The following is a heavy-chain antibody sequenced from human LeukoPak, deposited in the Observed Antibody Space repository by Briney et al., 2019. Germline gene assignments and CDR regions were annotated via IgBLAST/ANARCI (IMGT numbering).Heavy chain of an antibody. J-gene: IGHJ4*02. V-gene: IGHV3-7*01. Sequence: GGSLRLSCAASGFSFSSYWMSWVRQAPGKGLEWVANINPDGSNMLYVDSVKGRFTISRDNAKSSLYLQTNNLRAEDTAVYFCVSGFLQWLYWGQGTLVTVSS. D-gene: IGHD3-3*01. CDR1: GFSFSSYW. CDR2: INPDGSNM. CDR3: VSGFLQWLY.